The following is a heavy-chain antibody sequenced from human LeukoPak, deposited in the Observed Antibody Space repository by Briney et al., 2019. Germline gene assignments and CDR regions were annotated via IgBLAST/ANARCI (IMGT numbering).Heavy chain of an antibody. D-gene: IGHD6-13*01. CDR1: GGSISTFY. V-gene: IGHV4-4*08. Sequence: SETLSLTCTVSGGSISTFYWNWIRQPPGKGLEWIGRINTSGSTDYNPSLKSRITISLDTSENQFSLKLSSVTAADTAVYYCARENSWYYFDYWGQGTLVTVSS. CDR3: ARENSWYYFDY. CDR2: INTSGST. J-gene: IGHJ4*02.